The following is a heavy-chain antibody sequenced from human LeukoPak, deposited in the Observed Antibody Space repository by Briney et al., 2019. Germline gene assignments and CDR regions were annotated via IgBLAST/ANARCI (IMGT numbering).Heavy chain of an antibody. Sequence: GGSLRLSCVVSGFTFSNYSMNWVRQAPGKGLEWVSSISTISTYIYYADPVKGRFTISRDNAKNSLYLQMNSLRAEDTAVYYCARVGAEDYFFDYWGQGTLVTVSS. D-gene: IGHD3-16*01. CDR2: ISTISTYI. CDR3: ARVGAEDYFFDY. CDR1: GFTFSNYS. V-gene: IGHV3-21*04. J-gene: IGHJ4*02.